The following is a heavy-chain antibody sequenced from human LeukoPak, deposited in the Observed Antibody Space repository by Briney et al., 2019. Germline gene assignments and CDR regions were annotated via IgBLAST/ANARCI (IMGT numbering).Heavy chain of an antibody. CDR1: RFTLTNHG. V-gene: IGHV3-23*01. D-gene: IGHD3-3*01. J-gene: IGHJ2*01. Sequence: GGSLRLSCAVSRFTLTNHGVSWARQAPGKGLEWVSIITGTGGRYYGDSVKGHSILSRDNSKNTVYMQMSSLRAEGTALYYCAKTVLRVLEWDWYFDLWGRGTLVTVSS. CDR3: AKTVLRVLEWDWYFDL. CDR2: ITGTGGR.